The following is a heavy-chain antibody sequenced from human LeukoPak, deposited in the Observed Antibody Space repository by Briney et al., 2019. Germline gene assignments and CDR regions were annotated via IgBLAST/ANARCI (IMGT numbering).Heavy chain of an antibody. J-gene: IGHJ4*02. Sequence: GGSLRLSCAASGFTFSSYWMSWVRQAPGKGLEWVANIKKDGSGKYYVDSVKGRFTTSRDNAKNSLFLQMNSLRAEDTAVYYCASLADCGGDCYHYFDYWGQGTLVTVSS. CDR3: ASLADCGGDCYHYFDY. CDR2: IKKDGSGK. D-gene: IGHD2-21*02. CDR1: GFTFSSYW. V-gene: IGHV3-7*01.